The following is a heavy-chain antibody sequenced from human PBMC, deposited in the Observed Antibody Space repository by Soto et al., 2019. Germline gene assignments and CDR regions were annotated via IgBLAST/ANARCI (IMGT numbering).Heavy chain of an antibody. Sequence: SETLSLTCTVSGGSISSGDYYWSWIRQPPGKGLEWIGYIYYSGSTYYNPSLKIRVTISVDTSKNQFSLKLSSVTAADTAVYYCARDRPVRGVIIRGDYYGMDVWGQGTTVTVSS. D-gene: IGHD3-10*01. J-gene: IGHJ6*02. CDR3: ARDRPVRGVIIRGDYYGMDV. CDR2: IYYSGST. V-gene: IGHV4-30-4*01. CDR1: GGSISSGDYY.